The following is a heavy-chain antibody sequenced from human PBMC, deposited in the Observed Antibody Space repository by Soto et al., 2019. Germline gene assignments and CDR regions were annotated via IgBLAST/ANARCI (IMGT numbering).Heavy chain of an antibody. V-gene: IGHV3-33*01. J-gene: IGHJ4*02. Sequence: QVQLVESGGGVVQPGRSLRLSCAASGFTFSSHGMHWVRQAPGKGLEGVAIIYNDVNNEYYADSVKGRLTVSRDNSKHTLYLQLNSMRAEVTALYYCVIDIWDHTNASYHSFDYWGQRIPVNVSS. D-gene: IGHD2-8*01. CDR3: VIDIWDHTNASYHSFDY. CDR1: GFTFSSHG. CDR2: IYNDVNNE.